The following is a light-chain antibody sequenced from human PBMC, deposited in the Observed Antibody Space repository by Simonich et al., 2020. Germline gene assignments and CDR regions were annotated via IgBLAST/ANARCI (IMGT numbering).Light chain of an antibody. CDR2: GAS. CDR3: QQYNNWPYT. J-gene: IGKJ2*01. V-gene: IGKV3-15*01. Sequence: DIVMTQSPATLSVSPGERATLSCRASQSVSSNLAWYQQKPGQAPRLLIYGASTRATGIPARFSGSGSGTEFTLTISSLQSEDFAVYDCQQYNNWPYTFGQGTKLEIK. CDR1: QSVSSN.